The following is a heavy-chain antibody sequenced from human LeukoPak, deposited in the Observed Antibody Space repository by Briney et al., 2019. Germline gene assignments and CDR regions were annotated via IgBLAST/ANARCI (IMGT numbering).Heavy chain of an antibody. CDR1: GFTFSSYW. J-gene: IGHJ4*02. D-gene: IGHD6-19*01. Sequence: GGSLRLSCAASGFTFSSYWMHWVRQAPGKGLVWVSRISSDESGTGYADSVRGRFTISRDNAKSTLYLQMNSLRAGDTGVYYCTKLAVASADSWGQGTLVTVSS. V-gene: IGHV3-74*01. CDR2: ISSDESGT. CDR3: TKLAVASADS.